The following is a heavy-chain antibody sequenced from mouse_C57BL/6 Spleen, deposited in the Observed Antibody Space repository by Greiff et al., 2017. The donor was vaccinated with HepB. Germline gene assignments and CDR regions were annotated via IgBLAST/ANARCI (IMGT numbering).Heavy chain of an antibody. Sequence: EVKLVESGGGLVKPGGSLKLSCAASGFTFSDYGMHWVRQAPEKGLEWVAYISSGSSTIYYADTVKGRFTISRDNAKNTLFLQMTSLRSEDTAMYYCAKQTYGYAMDYWGQGTSVTVSS. CDR1: GFTFSDYG. CDR2: ISSGSSTI. CDR3: AKQTYGYAMDY. D-gene: IGHD1-1*01. J-gene: IGHJ4*01. V-gene: IGHV5-17*01.